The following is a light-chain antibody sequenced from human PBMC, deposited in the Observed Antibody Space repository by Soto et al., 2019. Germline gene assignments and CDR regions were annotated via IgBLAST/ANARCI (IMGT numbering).Light chain of an antibody. CDR2: DAS. CDR1: QSVSSY. V-gene: IGKV3-11*01. Sequence: EIVLTQSPATLSLSPGERATLSCRASQSVSSYLAWYQQKPGQAPRLLIYDASNRATGIPARFSGSGSGTDFTLTISSLEPEDFAGYYRQQRSNWPPLTFGGGTKVEIK. CDR3: QQRSNWPPLT. J-gene: IGKJ4*01.